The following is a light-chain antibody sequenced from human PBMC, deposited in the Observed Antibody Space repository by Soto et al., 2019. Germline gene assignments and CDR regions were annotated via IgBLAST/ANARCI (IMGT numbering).Light chain of an antibody. CDR2: AAS. J-gene: IGKJ5*01. V-gene: IGKV1-39*01. CDR1: QSISSY. CDR3: QQSHGRIT. Sequence: DIQMTQSPSSLSASVGDRVTITCRASQSISSYLNWYQQKPGKAPKLLIYAASSLQSGVPSRFSGSGSGTDFTLTISSLQPEDFATYYCQQSHGRITFGQGTRLEI.